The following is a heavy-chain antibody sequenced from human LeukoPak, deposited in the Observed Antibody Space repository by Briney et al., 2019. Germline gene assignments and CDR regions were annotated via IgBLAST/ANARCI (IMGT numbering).Heavy chain of an antibody. CDR3: ARGRGYNYYYGMDV. D-gene: IGHD5-24*01. J-gene: IGHJ6*02. CDR2: SYDSGNT. Sequence: PSETLSLTCTVSAGSISSYYRSWIRQPPGNGLEWIGNSYDSGNTNYNSSLKSRVTISVDTSKNQFSLRLSSVTAADTAVYYCARGRGYNYYYGMDVWGQGTTVTVSS. CDR1: AGSISSYY. V-gene: IGHV4-59*01.